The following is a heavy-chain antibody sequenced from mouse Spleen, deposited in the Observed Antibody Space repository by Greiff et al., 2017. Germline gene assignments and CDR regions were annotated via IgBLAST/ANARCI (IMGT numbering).Heavy chain of an antibody. CDR2: IDPENGDT. J-gene: IGHJ3*01. V-gene: IGHV14-4*01. CDR1: GFNIKDDY. Sequence: EVQLQQSGAELVRPGASVKLSCTASGFNIKDDYMHWVKQRPEQGLEWIGWIDPENGDTEYASKFQGKATITADTSSNTAYLQLSSLTSEDTAVYSCTTGYPWFAYWGQGTLVTVSA. D-gene: IGHD3-1*01. CDR3: TTGYPWFAY.